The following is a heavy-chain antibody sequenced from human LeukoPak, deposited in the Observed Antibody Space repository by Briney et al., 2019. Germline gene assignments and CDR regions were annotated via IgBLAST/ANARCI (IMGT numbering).Heavy chain of an antibody. CDR2: IKQDGSEK. CDR3: ARVAYCGGDCHWRQEWYYFDY. Sequence: PGGSLRLSCAASGFTFSSYWMSWVRQAPGKGLEWVANIKQDGSEKYYVDSVKGRFTISRDNAKNSLYLQMNSLRAEDTAVYYCARVAYCGGDCHWRQEWYYFDYWGQGTLVTVSS. D-gene: IGHD2-21*02. V-gene: IGHV3-7*01. CDR1: GFTFSSYW. J-gene: IGHJ4*02.